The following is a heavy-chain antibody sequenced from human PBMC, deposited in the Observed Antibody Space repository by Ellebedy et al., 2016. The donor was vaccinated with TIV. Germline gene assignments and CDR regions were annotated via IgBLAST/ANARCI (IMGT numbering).Heavy chain of an antibody. CDR2: INPDSGGT. CDR3: ARVLRATSGMDV. J-gene: IGHJ6*02. D-gene: IGHD4/OR15-4a*01. Sequence: ASVKVSCKTSGYVFTAYYIHWVRQAPGQGLEWMGWINPDSGGTNLPQKFQGRVTMTRDTSANTAYMELSRLQSDDTAVYYCARVLRATSGMDVWGQGTTVIVS. V-gene: IGHV1-2*02. CDR1: GYVFTAYY.